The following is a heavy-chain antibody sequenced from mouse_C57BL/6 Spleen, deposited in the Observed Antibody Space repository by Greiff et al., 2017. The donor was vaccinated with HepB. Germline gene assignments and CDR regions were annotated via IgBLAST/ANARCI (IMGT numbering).Heavy chain of an antibody. D-gene: IGHD2-3*01. CDR3: ARNGYYTYYFDY. Sequence: EVHLVESGGGLVKPGGSLKLSCAASGFTFSDYGMHWVRQAPEKGLEWVAYISSGSSTIYYADTVKGRFTISRDNAKNTLFLQMTSLRSEDTAMYYCARNGYYTYYFDYWGQGTTLTVSS. CDR1: GFTFSDYG. V-gene: IGHV5-17*01. J-gene: IGHJ2*01. CDR2: ISSGSSTI.